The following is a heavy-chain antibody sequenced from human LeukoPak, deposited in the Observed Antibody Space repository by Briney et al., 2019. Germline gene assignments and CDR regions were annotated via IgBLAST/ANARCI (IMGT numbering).Heavy chain of an antibody. CDR1: GGSVSSGSYY. D-gene: IGHD2-15*01. Sequence: PSETLSLSCTVSGGSVSSGSYYWSWIRQPPGKGLEWIGYIYYSGSTNYNPSLKSRVTISVDTSKNQFSLKLSSVTAADTAVYYCARSRTLLSLYFDLWGRGTLVTVSS. J-gene: IGHJ2*01. V-gene: IGHV4-61*01. CDR3: ARSRTLLSLYFDL. CDR2: IYYSGST.